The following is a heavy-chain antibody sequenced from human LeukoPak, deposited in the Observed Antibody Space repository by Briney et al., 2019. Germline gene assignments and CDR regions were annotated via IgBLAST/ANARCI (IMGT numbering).Heavy chain of an antibody. V-gene: IGHV1-69*05. D-gene: IGHD2-15*01. CDR3: ARDRGYCSGGSCYDY. CDR2: IIPIFGTA. CDR1: GGTFSSYA. Sequence: SVKVSCKASGGTFSSYAISWVRQAPGQGLEWMGGIIPIFGTANYAQKFQGRVTMTTDTSTSTAYMELRSLRSDDTAVYYCARDRGYCSGGSCYDYWGQGTLVTVSS. J-gene: IGHJ4*02.